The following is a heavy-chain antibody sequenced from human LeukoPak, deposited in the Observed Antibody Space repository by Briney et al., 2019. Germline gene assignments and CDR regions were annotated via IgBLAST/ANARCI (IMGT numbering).Heavy chain of an antibody. Sequence: SETLSLTCTVSGGSISSSSYYWGWIRQPPGKGLEWIGSIYYSGSTHYNPSLKSRVTISVDTSKNQFSLKLSSVTAAGTAVYYCATTFATGTYYRGPFDSWGQGTLVIVSS. D-gene: IGHD3-10*01. J-gene: IGHJ4*02. CDR3: ATTFATGTYYRGPFDS. CDR1: GGSISSSSYY. CDR2: IYYSGST. V-gene: IGHV4-39*07.